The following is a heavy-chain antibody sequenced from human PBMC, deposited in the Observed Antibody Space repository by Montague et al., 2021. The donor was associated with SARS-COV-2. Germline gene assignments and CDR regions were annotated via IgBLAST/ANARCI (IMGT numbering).Heavy chain of an antibody. CDR3: ARRRDRSTVVSPAVFDL. V-gene: IGHV4-39*01. CDR1: SDSISSRSYC. Sequence: SETLSLTCNVSSDSISSRSYCWAWIRQSPGKGLEWIGNICYGGSTYYNPSLRSRVVMSAETSKSQFSLKLYSVTAADTSIYYCARRRDRSTVVSPAVFDLWGQGTMVIVSS. D-gene: IGHD4-23*01. CDR2: ICYGGST. J-gene: IGHJ3*01.